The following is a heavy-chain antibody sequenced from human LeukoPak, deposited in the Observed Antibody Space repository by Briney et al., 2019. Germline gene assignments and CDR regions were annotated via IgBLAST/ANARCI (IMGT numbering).Heavy chain of an antibody. CDR3: AKVLVLVSANRYYFDY. Sequence: QPGGSLRLSCAASGLTFSGSAMSWVRQAPGKGLDWVSLISGSGNSTYYADSVKGRFTISRDNSKNTLYLQMNNLRAEDTAVYYCAKVLVLVSANRYYFDYWGQGTLVTVSS. V-gene: IGHV3-23*01. CDR1: GLTFSGSA. D-gene: IGHD2-15*01. J-gene: IGHJ4*02. CDR2: ISGSGNST.